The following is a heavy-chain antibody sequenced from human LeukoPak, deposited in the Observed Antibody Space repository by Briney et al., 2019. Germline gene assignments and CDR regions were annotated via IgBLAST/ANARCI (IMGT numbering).Heavy chain of an antibody. Sequence: GGSLRLSCAASGFTFSGSAMHWVRQASGKGLEWVGRIRSKANSYATAYAASVKGRFTISRDDSKSTAYLQMNSLKTEDTAVYYCTRRPGYSYPFDYWGQGTLVTVSS. D-gene: IGHD5-18*01. CDR3: TRRPGYSYPFDY. CDR1: GFTFSGSA. CDR2: IRSKANSYAT. V-gene: IGHV3-73*01. J-gene: IGHJ4*02.